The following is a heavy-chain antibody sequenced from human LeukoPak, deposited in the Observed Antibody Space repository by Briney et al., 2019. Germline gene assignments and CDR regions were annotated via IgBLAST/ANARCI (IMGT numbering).Heavy chain of an antibody. Sequence: GGFLRLSCTASGFTFGDYAMSWVRQAPGKGLEWVGFIRSKAYGGTTEYAASVKGRFTISRDDSKSIAYLQMNSLKTEDTAVYYCTQDYGDYPTTFDYWGQGTLVTVSS. J-gene: IGHJ4*02. CDR3: TQDYGDYPTTFDY. D-gene: IGHD4-17*01. CDR1: GFTFGDYA. V-gene: IGHV3-49*04. CDR2: IRSKAYGGTT.